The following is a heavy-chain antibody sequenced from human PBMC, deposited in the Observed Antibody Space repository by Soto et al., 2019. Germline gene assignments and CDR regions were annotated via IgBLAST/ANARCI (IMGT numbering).Heavy chain of an antibody. CDR3: ARVGTIFGVVANWFDP. D-gene: IGHD3-3*01. J-gene: IGHJ5*02. CDR1: GYTFTRYG. Sequence: ASVKVSCKASGYTFTRYGISWVRQAPGQGLEWMGWISAYNGNTNYAQKLQGRVTMTTDTSTSTAYMELRSLRSDDTAAYYCARVGTIFGVVANWFDPWGQGTLVTVSS. CDR2: ISAYNGNT. V-gene: IGHV1-18*01.